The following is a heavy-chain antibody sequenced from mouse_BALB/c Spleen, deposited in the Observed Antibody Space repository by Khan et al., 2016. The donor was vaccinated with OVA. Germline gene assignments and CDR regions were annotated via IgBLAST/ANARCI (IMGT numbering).Heavy chain of an antibody. CDR1: GFTFSTYG. J-gene: IGHJ3*01. CDR2: VSTGGSYT. V-gene: IGHV5-6*01. Sequence: EVELVESGGDLVKPGGSLKLSCAASGFTFSTYGMSWVRQTPDKRLEWVATVSTGGSYTYYADSVKGRFTISRDNAKNTLFLQMSGLKSEDTAIVYCTRLAYYYDSEGFAYWGQGTLVTVSA. CDR3: TRLAYYYDSEGFAY. D-gene: IGHD1-1*01.